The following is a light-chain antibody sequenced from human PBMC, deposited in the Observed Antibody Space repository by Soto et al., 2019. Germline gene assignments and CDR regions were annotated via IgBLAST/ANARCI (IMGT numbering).Light chain of an antibody. V-gene: IGLV1-44*01. CDR3: ATWDDSLNGVV. CDR1: SSNIGSNS. Sequence: QSVLTQPPSASGTPGQRVTISCSGSSSNIGSNSVNWYQQLPGTAPKLLIYRNNQRPSGVPDRFSVSKSGTSASLAISGLQSEDGADYYCATWDDSLNGVVFGGGTKVTVL. J-gene: IGLJ2*01. CDR2: RNN.